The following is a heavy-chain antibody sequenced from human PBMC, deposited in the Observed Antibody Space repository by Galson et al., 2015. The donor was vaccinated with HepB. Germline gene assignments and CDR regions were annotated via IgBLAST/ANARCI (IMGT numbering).Heavy chain of an antibody. CDR3: ARAHGYCSSTSCQLYYFDY. D-gene: IGHD2-2*01. Sequence: SLRLSCAASGFTFSSYSMNWVRQAPGKGLEWVSSISSSSSYIYYADSMKGRFTISRDNAKNSLYLQMNSLRAEDTAVYYCARAHGYCSSTSCQLYYFDYWGQGTLVTVSS. J-gene: IGHJ4*02. CDR1: GFTFSSYS. V-gene: IGHV3-21*01. CDR2: ISSSSSYI.